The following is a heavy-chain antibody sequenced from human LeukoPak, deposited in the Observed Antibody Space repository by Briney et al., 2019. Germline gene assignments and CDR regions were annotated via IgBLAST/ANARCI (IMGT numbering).Heavy chain of an antibody. D-gene: IGHD6-19*01. V-gene: IGHV3-7*01. J-gene: IGHJ4*02. CDR3: ARGSRSSGWHYFDY. Sequence: GGSLRLSCAASGFTFSSYAMHWVRQPPGKGLEWVANIKQDGSEKYYVDSVKGRFTISRDNTKNSLYLQMNSLRAEDTAVYYCARGSRSSGWHYFDYWGQGTLVTVS. CDR1: GFTFSSYA. CDR2: IKQDGSEK.